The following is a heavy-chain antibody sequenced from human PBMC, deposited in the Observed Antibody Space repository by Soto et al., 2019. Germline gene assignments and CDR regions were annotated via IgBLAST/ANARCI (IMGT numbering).Heavy chain of an antibody. CDR2: ISYDGSKK. V-gene: IGHV3-30*03. J-gene: IGHJ4*02. CDR3: VGGQYYLDF. CDR1: GFPFTTYG. D-gene: IGHD6-25*01. Sequence: QVQLVESGGGVVQPGRSLRLSCAASGFPFTTYGLHWVREGPGKGLDWVAAISYDGSKKCYADSVKGRFTIARDNSKNALYLQMNSLSPDDTALYYCVGGQYYLDFRGQGPLVIVSS.